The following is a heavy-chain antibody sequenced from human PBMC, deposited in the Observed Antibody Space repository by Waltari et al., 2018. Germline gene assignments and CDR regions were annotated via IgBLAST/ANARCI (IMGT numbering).Heavy chain of an antibody. D-gene: IGHD4-17*01. CDR2: IRRDGSQA. Sequence: EEQLVESGGGLVQPGGSLRLSCEGSGFTFRNYWMSWVRQAPGKGLEWVAKIRRDGSQANYVDSVKGRFTISRDNAKKSLYLQMNSLRAEDTGVYYCARESTASNEGVWGQGTLVTVSS. CDR1: GFTFRNYW. CDR3: ARESTASNEGV. J-gene: IGHJ4*02. V-gene: IGHV3-7*01.